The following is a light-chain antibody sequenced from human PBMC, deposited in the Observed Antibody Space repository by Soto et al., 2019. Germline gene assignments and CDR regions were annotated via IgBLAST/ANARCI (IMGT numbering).Light chain of an antibody. Sequence: QPVLTQPPSASGSPGQSVTISCTGTSSDVGGWNYVSWYQQHPGKAPKLMIYEVTKRPSGVPDRFSGSKSGNTASLTVSGLLAEDEADYYCYSYAGNNRVFGTGTKLTVL. CDR1: SSDVGGWNY. CDR2: EVT. J-gene: IGLJ1*01. CDR3: YSYAGNNRV. V-gene: IGLV2-8*01.